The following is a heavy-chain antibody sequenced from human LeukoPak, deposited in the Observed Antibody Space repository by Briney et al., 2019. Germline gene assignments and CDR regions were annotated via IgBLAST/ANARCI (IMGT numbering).Heavy chain of an antibody. CDR1: GGTFSSYA. CDR2: IIPIFGTA. Sequence: EASVKVSCKASGGTFSSYAISWVRQAPGQGLEWMGGIIPIFGTANYAQKFQGRVTITADESTSTAYMELSSLRPDDTAVYYCTRGRCASCYGDSGLDPWGQGTLVTVSS. D-gene: IGHD2-2*01. J-gene: IGHJ5*02. V-gene: IGHV1-69*13. CDR3: TRGRCASCYGDSGLDP.